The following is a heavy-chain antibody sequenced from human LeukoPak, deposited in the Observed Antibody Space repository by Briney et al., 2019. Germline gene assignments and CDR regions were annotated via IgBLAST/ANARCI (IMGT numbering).Heavy chain of an antibody. J-gene: IGHJ4*02. V-gene: IGHV4-4*07. D-gene: IGHD4/OR15-4a*01. CDR3: ARALNPLTGTYYFDY. Sequence: SETLSLTCSVSGASINSHYLTWIRQPAGKGLEWIGRIYISGSTNYSPSLKSRVTMSVDTSKNQFSLNLISVTAADTAVYYCARALNPLTGTYYFDYWGQGTLVAVSS. CDR1: GASINSHY. CDR2: IYISGST.